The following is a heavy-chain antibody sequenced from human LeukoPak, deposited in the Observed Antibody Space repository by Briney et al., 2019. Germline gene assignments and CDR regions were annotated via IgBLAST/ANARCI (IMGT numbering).Heavy chain of an antibody. J-gene: IGHJ6*02. Sequence: SQTLSLTCAVSGGSISSGXYSWSWIRQPPGKGXXXXXXXXXXGSTYYNPSLXXRVTIXXDRSKNQFSLKLSSVTAADTAVYYCARXGTMVRGVTLYYYYGMDVWGQGTTVTVSS. CDR2: XXXXGST. V-gene: IGHV4-30-2*01. D-gene: IGHD3-10*01. CDR3: ARXGTMVRGVTLYYYYGMDV. CDR1: GGSISSGXYS.